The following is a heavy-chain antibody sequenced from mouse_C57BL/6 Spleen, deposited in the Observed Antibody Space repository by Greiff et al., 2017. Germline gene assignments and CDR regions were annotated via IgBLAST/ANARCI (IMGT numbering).Heavy chain of an antibody. Sequence: VQLQQSGPELVKPGASVKISCKASGYTFTDYYMNWVKQSHGKSLEWIGDINPNNGGTSYNQKFKGKATLTVDKSSSTAYMELRSLTSEDSAVYYCGRGLYYYGSSYPHWYFDVWGTGTTVTVSS. CDR1: GYTFTDYY. V-gene: IGHV1-26*01. J-gene: IGHJ1*03. CDR3: GRGLYYYGSSYPHWYFDV. CDR2: INPNNGGT. D-gene: IGHD1-1*01.